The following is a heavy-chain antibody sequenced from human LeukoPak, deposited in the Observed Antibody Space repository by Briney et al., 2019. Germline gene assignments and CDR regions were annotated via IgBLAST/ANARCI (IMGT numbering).Heavy chain of an antibody. CDR2: TSAYNGNT. J-gene: IGHJ4*02. V-gene: IGHV1-18*01. CDR1: GYTFTSYG. Sequence: ASVKVSCKASGYTFTSYGISWVRQAPGQGLEWMGWTSAYNGNTNYAQKLQGRVTMTTDTSTSTAYMELRSLRSDDTAVYYCAIHAPYCSGGSCSPESVDYWGQGTLVTVSS. CDR3: AIHAPYCSGGSCSPESVDY. D-gene: IGHD2-15*01.